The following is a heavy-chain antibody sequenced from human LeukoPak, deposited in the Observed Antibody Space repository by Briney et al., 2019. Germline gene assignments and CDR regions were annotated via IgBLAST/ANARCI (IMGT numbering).Heavy chain of an antibody. D-gene: IGHD6-13*01. Sequence: SETLSLTCTVSGGSISSGGYSWSWIRQPPGKGLEWIGYIYHSGSTYYNPSLKSRVTISVDRSKNQFSLKLSSVTAADTAVYYCARGEGYSSSWYANWFDPWGQGTLVTVSS. CDR1: GGSISSGGYS. V-gene: IGHV4-30-2*01. J-gene: IGHJ5*02. CDR2: IYHSGST. CDR3: ARGEGYSSSWYANWFDP.